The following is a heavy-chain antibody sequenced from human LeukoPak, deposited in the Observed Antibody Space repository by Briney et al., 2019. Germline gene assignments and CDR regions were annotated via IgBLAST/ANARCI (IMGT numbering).Heavy chain of an antibody. CDR3: ARVGRGGYVSY. CDR2: ISSSSSYI. CDR1: GFTFSSYS. Sequence: PGGSLRLSCAASGFTFSSYSMNWVRQAPGKGLEWVSSISSSSSYIYYAVSVKGRFTISRDNAKNSLYLQMNSLRAEDTAVYYCARVGRGGYVSYWGQGTLVTVSS. V-gene: IGHV3-21*01. J-gene: IGHJ4*02. D-gene: IGHD5-24*01.